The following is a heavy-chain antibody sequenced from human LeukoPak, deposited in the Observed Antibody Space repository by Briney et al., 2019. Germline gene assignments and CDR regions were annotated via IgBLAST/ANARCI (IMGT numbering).Heavy chain of an antibody. J-gene: IGHJ5*02. V-gene: IGHV1-69*08. D-gene: IGHD1-26*01. CDR3: TRVNLRGSQYNWFDP. CDR2: ITPIIDTA. CDR1: GGTHNSHI. Sequence: SVKVSCKTSGGTHNSHIFSWVRQAPGQGLEWMGKITPIIDTAKYSQKFQGRVTITADKSTTTVYMELSSLKSGDTAVYYCTRVNLRGSQYNWFDPWGQGTLVTVSS.